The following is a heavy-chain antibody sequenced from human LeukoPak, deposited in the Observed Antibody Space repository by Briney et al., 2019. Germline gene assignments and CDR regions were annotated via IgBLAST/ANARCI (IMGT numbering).Heavy chain of an antibody. CDR1: GGSISSGDYY. Sequence: SQTLSLTCTVSGGSISSGDYYWSWIRQPPGKGLEWIGYIYYSGSTYYNPSLKSRVTISVDTSKNQFSLKLSSVTAADTAVYYCPRGTGTTSDTNFDYGGQEPLVPVPS. D-gene: IGHD1-1*01. CDR2: IYYSGST. V-gene: IGHV4-30-4*01. J-gene: IGHJ4*02. CDR3: PRGTGTTSDTNFDY.